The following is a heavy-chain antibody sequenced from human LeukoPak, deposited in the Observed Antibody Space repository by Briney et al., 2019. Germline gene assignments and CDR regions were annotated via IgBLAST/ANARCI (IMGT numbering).Heavy chain of an antibody. D-gene: IGHD1-26*01. CDR3: ARDGGSKLFDY. J-gene: IGHJ4*02. CDR2: ISSSSSYI. V-gene: IGHV3-21*01. Sequence: PGGSLRLSCAASGFTFSSYSMNWVRQAPGKGLEWVSSISSSSSYIHYADSVKGRFTISRDNAKNSLYLQMNSLRAEDTAVYYCARDGGSKLFDYWGQGTLVTVSS. CDR1: GFTFSSYS.